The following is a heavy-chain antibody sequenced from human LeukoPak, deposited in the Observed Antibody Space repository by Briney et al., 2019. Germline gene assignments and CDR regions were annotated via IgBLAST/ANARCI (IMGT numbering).Heavy chain of an antibody. J-gene: IGHJ4*02. Sequence: GGSLRLSCAASGFSFSNHYMRWIRQAPGKGLEWVANINEDGSNKWHLGSVKGRFTVSRDNARYALYLQMNSLRVEDTAVYYCTRVIVAVPGYFDYFDYWGQGTLVTVSS. CDR2: INEDGSNK. V-gene: IGHV3-7*01. CDR1: GFSFSNHY. CDR3: TRVIVAVPGYFDYFDY. D-gene: IGHD6-19*01.